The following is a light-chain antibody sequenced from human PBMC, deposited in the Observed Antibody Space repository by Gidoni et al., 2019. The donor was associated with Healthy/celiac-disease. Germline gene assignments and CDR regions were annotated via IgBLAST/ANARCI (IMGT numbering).Light chain of an antibody. Sequence: GDRVTITCRASQSISSYLNWYQQKPGKATKLLIYAASSLQSGVPSRCSGSGAGADFTLTISSLPPEDFATYYCQQSYSTPRTFGQGTKVEIK. CDR3: QQSYSTPRT. J-gene: IGKJ1*01. CDR1: QSISSY. V-gene: IGKV1-39*01. CDR2: AAS.